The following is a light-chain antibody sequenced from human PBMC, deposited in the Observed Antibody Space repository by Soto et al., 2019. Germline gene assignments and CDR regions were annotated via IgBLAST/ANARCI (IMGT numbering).Light chain of an antibody. CDR2: DVS. CDR1: TSDVGRYDY. Sequence: QSVLAQPASVSGSPGQSITISCTGTTSDVGRYDYVSWFQQHPGKAPKLIIYDVSHWPSGVSDRFSGSKSGNTASLTISGLQAEDEADYYCSSFTTSTTFVFGTGTKLTV. V-gene: IGLV2-14*03. CDR3: SSFTTSTTFV. J-gene: IGLJ1*01.